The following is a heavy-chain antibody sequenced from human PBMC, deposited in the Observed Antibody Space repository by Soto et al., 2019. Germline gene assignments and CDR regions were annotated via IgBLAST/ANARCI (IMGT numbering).Heavy chain of an antibody. Sequence: GESLKISCKGSGYIFTNHWIGWVRQMPGKGLEWMGIIFPGDSDTRYSPSFEGQVIISADRSISTAYLQWSSLKASDTAIYYCARRDTAKLPSDHWGQGTLVTVSS. CDR3: ARRDTAKLPSDH. CDR2: IFPGDSDT. J-gene: IGHJ4*02. D-gene: IGHD5-18*01. CDR1: GYIFTNHW. V-gene: IGHV5-51*01.